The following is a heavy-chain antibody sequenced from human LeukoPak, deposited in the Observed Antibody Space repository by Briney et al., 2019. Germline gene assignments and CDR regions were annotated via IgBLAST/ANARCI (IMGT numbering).Heavy chain of an antibody. CDR2: ISYDGSNK. CDR1: GFIFSTFG. Sequence: GGSLRLSCAASGFIFSTFGMHWVVQAPGKGLEWMAVISYDGSNKYYADSVKGRFTISRDNSKNTLYLQMNSLRAEDTAVYYCAKDPIGITGTTPAYYYYYYGMDVWGQGTTVTVSS. J-gene: IGHJ6*02. V-gene: IGHV3-30*18. CDR3: AKDPIGITGTTPAYYYYYYGMDV. D-gene: IGHD1-7*01.